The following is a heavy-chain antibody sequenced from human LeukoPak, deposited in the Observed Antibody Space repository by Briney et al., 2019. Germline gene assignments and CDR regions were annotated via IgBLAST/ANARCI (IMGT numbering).Heavy chain of an antibody. Sequence: TSETLSLTCTVSGGSISSYYWSWIRQPPGKGLEWIGYIYYSGSTNYNPSLKSRVTISVDTSKNQFSLKLSSVTAADTAVCYCARASRLFWTVDTAMGGVDYWGQGTLVTVSS. V-gene: IGHV4-59*01. CDR1: GGSISSYY. D-gene: IGHD5-18*01. J-gene: IGHJ4*02. CDR2: IYYSGST. CDR3: ARASRLFWTVDTAMGGVDY.